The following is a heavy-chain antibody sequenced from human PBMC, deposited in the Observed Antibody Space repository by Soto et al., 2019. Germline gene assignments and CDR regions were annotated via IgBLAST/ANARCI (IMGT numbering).Heavy chain of an antibody. D-gene: IGHD6-6*01. J-gene: IGHJ5*02. CDR1: GFSFTGYY. V-gene: IGHV1-2*02. CDR3: AKDLTRQLAYWLDP. Sequence: ASVKVSCKASGFSFTGYYIHWLRQAPGQGLEWMGWINAHSGGTEYAQKFQGRVTLTRDTSISAAYMTLSSLRSDDTAIYYCAKDLTRQLAYWLDPWGQGTQVTVSS. CDR2: INAHSGGT.